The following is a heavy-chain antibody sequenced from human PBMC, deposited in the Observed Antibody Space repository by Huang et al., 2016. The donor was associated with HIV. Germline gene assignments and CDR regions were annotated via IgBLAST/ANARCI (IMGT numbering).Heavy chain of an antibody. J-gene: IGHJ4*02. CDR1: GYTFTDSN. D-gene: IGHD6-6*01. Sequence: QVQLVQSGAEVKNPGASVRVSCKASGYTFTDSNLPWVRQAPGQGLEWMGWINPKRGGTIYAQRFQGRITMTRDTTISTVHMDLRRIQSDDTAVYFCARDWSFGSSTSPADWGQGTLVTVSS. CDR2: INPKRGGT. CDR3: ARDWSFGSSTSPAD. V-gene: IGHV1-2*02.